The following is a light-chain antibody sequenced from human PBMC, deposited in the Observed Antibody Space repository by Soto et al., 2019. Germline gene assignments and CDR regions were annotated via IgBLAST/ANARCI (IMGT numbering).Light chain of an antibody. Sequence: DIQMTQSPSSLSAFVGDRVTITCQASQDISNYLNWYQQKPGKAPKLLIYDASNLETGVPSRFSGSGSGTDFTFTISSLQPEDIATYYCQQYDNLPTTFGGGTKVEIK. CDR2: DAS. V-gene: IGKV1-33*01. CDR1: QDISNY. J-gene: IGKJ4*01. CDR3: QQYDNLPTT.